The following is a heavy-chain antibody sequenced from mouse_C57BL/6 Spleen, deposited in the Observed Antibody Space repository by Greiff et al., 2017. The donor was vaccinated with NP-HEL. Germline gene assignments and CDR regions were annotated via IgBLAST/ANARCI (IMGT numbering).Heavy chain of an antibody. D-gene: IGHD6-5*01. CDR1: GYAFSSSW. CDR3: ARGLYPYAMDY. Sequence: VQLQQSGPELVKPGASVKISCKASGYAFSSSWMNWVKQRPGKGLEWIGRIYPGDGDTNYNGKFKGKATLTADKSSSTAYMQLSSLTSEDSAVYFCARGLYPYAMDYWGQGTSVTVSS. V-gene: IGHV1-82*01. CDR2: IYPGDGDT. J-gene: IGHJ4*01.